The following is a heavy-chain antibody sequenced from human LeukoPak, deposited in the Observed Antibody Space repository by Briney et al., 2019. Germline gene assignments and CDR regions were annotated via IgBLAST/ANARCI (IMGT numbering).Heavy chain of an antibody. D-gene: IGHD5-12*01. CDR3: AKVRYSGYDPPYYFDY. V-gene: IGHV3-23*01. CDR1: GFTFSSYA. CDR2: ISGSGGST. J-gene: IGHJ4*02. Sequence: PGGSMRLSCAAYGFTFSSYAMSWVRQAPGKGLEWVSAISGSGGSTYYADSVKGRFTISRDNSKNTLYLQMNSLRAEDTAVYYCAKVRYSGYDPPYYFDYWGQGTLVTVSS.